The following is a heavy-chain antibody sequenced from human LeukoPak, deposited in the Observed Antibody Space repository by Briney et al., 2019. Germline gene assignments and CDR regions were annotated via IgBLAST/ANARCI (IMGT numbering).Heavy chain of an antibody. J-gene: IGHJ3*02. CDR1: GGSISSYY. V-gene: IGHV4-59*01. D-gene: IGHD3-3*01. CDR2: IYYSGST. Sequence: SETLSLTCTVSGGSISSYYWSWLRQPPGKGLEWIGYIYYSGSTNYNPSLTSRVTISVDTSKNQFSLQLSSVTAADTAVYYCARAGYYDFWSGYRVHAFDIWGQGTMVTVSS. CDR3: ARAGYYDFWSGYRVHAFDI.